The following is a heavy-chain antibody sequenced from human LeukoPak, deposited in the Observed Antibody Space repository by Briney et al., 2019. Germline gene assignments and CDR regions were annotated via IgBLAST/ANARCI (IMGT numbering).Heavy chain of an antibody. J-gene: IGHJ5*02. CDR3: TTPNEGNWFDP. CDR2: IRDKGYGHAT. Sequence: GGSLRLSCAASGFTFSDSAIHWVRQASGKGLEWVGRIRDKGYGHATAYAASVKGRFTLSRDDSRNTAYLQMDSLKTEDTALYYCTTPNEGNWFDPWGQGTLVTVSS. V-gene: IGHV3-73*01. CDR1: GFTFSDSA. D-gene: IGHD2-8*01.